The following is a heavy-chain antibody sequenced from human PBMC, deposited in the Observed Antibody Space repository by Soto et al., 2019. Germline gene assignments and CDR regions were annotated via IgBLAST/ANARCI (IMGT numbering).Heavy chain of an antibody. CDR2: ISAYNGNT. Sequence: GASVKVSCKASGYTFTSYGISWVRQAPGQGLEWMGWISAYNGNTNYAQKLQGRVTMTTDTSTSTAYMELRSLRSDDTAVYYCAKTAPAAVVVPGASTYYYYYREVWGKGTTVTVSS. CDR3: AKTAPAAVVVPGASTYYYYYREV. J-gene: IGHJ6*03. D-gene: IGHD2-2*01. CDR1: GYTFTSYG. V-gene: IGHV1-18*01.